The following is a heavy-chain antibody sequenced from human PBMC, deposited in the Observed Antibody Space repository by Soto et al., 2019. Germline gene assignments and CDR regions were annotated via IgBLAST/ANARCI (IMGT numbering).Heavy chain of an antibody. D-gene: IGHD3-22*01. V-gene: IGHV3-30*18. CDR2: ISYDGSNK. Sequence: QVQLVESGGGVVQPGRSLRLSCAASGFTFSSYGMHWVRQAPGKGLEWVAVISYDGSNKYYADSVKGRFTIFRDNSKNTLYLQMNSLRAEDTAVYYCAKDYYDSSVFGLVDYWGQGTLVTVSS. CDR1: GFTFSSYG. CDR3: AKDYYDSSVFGLVDY. J-gene: IGHJ4*02.